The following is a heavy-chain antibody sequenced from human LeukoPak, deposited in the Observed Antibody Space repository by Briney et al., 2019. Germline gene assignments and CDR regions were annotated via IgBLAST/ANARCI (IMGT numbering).Heavy chain of an antibody. Sequence: SETLSLTCTVSGGSISSYYWSWIRQPPGKGLEWIGYIYYSGSTNYNPSLKSRVTISVDTSKNQFSLKLCSVTAADTAVYYCARRVTGRYCSGGSCYPNWFDPWGQGTLVTVSS. CDR1: GGSISSYY. J-gene: IGHJ5*02. V-gene: IGHV4-59*08. D-gene: IGHD2-15*01. CDR3: ARRVTGRYCSGGSCYPNWFDP. CDR2: IYYSGST.